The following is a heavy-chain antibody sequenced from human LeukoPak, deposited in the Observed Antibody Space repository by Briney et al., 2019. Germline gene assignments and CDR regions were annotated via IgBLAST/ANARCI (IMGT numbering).Heavy chain of an antibody. Sequence: SETLFLTCTVSGGSISSSSYYWGWIRQPPGKGLEWIGSIYYSGSTYYNPSLKSRVTISVDTSKNQFSLKLSSVTAADTAVYYCATPGSGGGYYWGQGTLVTVSS. CDR1: GGSISSSSYY. V-gene: IGHV4-39*01. J-gene: IGHJ4*02. CDR3: ATPGSGGGYY. CDR2: IYYSGST. D-gene: IGHD1-14*01.